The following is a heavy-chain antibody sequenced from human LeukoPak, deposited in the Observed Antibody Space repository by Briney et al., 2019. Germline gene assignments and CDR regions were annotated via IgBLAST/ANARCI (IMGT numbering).Heavy chain of an antibody. CDR2: INPSGGST. Sequence: ESLKISCKASGYTFTSYGISWVRQAPGQGLEWMGIINPSGGSTSYAQKFQGRVTMTRDTSTSTVYMELSSLRSEDTAVYYCARGQYYYDSSGYYPTYFDYWGQGTLVTVSS. V-gene: IGHV1-46*01. CDR3: ARGQYYYDSSGYYPTYFDY. D-gene: IGHD3-22*01. CDR1: GYTFTSYG. J-gene: IGHJ4*02.